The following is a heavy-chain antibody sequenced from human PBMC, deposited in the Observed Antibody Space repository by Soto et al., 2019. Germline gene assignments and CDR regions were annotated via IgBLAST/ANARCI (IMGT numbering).Heavy chain of an antibody. J-gene: IGHJ6*02. V-gene: IGHV4-61*08. CDR1: GGSISSGGYY. CDR3: ARDHRYDFWSGYYYGMDV. D-gene: IGHD3-3*01. Sequence: SETLSLTCTVSGGSISSGGYYWSWIRQHPGKGLEWIGYIYYSGSTNYNPSLKSRVTISVDTSKNQFSLKLSSVTAADTAVYYCARDHRYDFWSGYYYGMDVWGQGTTVTVSS. CDR2: IYYSGST.